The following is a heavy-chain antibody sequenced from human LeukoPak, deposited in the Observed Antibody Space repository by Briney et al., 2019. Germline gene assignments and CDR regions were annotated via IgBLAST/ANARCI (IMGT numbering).Heavy chain of an antibody. V-gene: IGHV3-13*01. CDR1: GFTFSSYD. CDR2: IGTAGDT. Sequence: GGSLRLSCAASGFTFSSYDMHWVRQATGKGLEWVSAIGTAGDTYYPGSVKGRFTISRENAKNSLYLQMNSLRAEDTAVYYCAKQMATARRAYYFDYWGQGTLVTVSS. CDR3: AKQMATARRAYYFDY. D-gene: IGHD5-24*01. J-gene: IGHJ4*02.